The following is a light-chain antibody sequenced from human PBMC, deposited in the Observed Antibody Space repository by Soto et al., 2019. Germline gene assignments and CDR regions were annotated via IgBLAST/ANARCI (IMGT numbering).Light chain of an antibody. CDR2: GAS. J-gene: IGKJ2*01. CDR3: QQYGSSPYT. V-gene: IGKV3-20*01. Sequence: EIVLTQAPGTLSLSPGDRATLSSRASQSVSSSYLAWYQQKPGQAPRPLIYGASRRATGIPDRFSGSGSGTDFTLTISRLEPEDFAVYYCQQYGSSPYTFGQGTKLEIK. CDR1: QSVSSSY.